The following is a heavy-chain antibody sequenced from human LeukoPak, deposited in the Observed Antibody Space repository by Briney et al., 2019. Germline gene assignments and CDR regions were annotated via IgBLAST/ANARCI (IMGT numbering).Heavy chain of an antibody. Sequence: PSETLSLTCTVSGGSISSYYWSWIRQPAGKGLEWLGRIYTSGSTNYNPSLKSRVTMSVDTSKNQFSLKLSSVTAADTAVYYCARGLYYYDSSGYYHSPYYFDYWGQGTLVTVSS. CDR3: ARGLYYYDSSGYYHSPYYFDY. CDR2: IYTSGST. CDR1: GGSISSYY. V-gene: IGHV4-4*07. D-gene: IGHD3-22*01. J-gene: IGHJ4*02.